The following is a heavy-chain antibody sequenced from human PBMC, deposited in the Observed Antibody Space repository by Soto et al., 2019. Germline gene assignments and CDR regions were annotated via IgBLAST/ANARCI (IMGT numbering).Heavy chain of an antibody. V-gene: IGHV4-34*01. CDR1: SGSFSGYY. J-gene: IGHJ4*02. CDR2: ISHSGST. CDR3: ARGRYWNYAGD. D-gene: IGHD1-7*01. Sequence: QVQLQQWGAGLLKPSETLSLTCGVSSGSFSGYYCSWFRQPPGKGLEWIGEISHSGSTTYNPSLKSRVVISTEKSKRQFSLNLTSVTAADTAMYYCARGRYWNYAGDWGQGTLVTVSS.